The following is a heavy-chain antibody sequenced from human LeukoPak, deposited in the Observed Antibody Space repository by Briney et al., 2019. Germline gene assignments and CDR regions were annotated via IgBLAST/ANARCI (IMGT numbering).Heavy chain of an antibody. J-gene: IGHJ6*03. CDR1: GGSISSSSYY. CDR2: IFYSGST. CDR3: AREASGYEGGYYYYYMDV. D-gene: IGHD5-12*01. Sequence: SETLSLTCTVSGGSISSSSYYWGWIRQPPGKGLEWIGTIFYSGSTYYNPSLKSRVTISVDTSKNQFSLKLSSVTAADTAVYYCAREASGYEGGYYYYYMDVWGKGTTVTISS. V-gene: IGHV4-39*07.